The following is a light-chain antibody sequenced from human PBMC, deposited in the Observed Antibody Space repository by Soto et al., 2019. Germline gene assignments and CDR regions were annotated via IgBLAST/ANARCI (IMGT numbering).Light chain of an antibody. CDR3: QQDNNWPPWT. V-gene: IGKV3-15*01. Sequence: ILMTQSPATLSVSPGERTTLSCRASQSVSNNLAWYQKKPGQAPRLLIYDASTRATGIPARFSDSGSGTDFTLTISGLQSEDFAVDSCQQDNNWPPWTVGQGTKVEIK. J-gene: IGKJ1*01. CDR1: QSVSNN. CDR2: DAS.